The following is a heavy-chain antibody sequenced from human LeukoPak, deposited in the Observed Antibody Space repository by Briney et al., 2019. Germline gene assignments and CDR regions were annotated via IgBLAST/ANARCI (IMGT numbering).Heavy chain of an antibody. CDR1: GFTFSVSV. V-gene: IGHV3-73*01. Sequence: PGGSLKLPCGASGFTFSVSVIHWVGQASGKGLEWVARIKTKAESYATAYVASVKGRFTISRDDSKNTAYLQMASQMTSHRAMDSGTRLSGGNSDSYYYCLDVWGQGTTVTVSS. J-gene: IGHJ6*02. CDR2: IKTKAESYAT. CDR3: TRLSGGNSDSYYYCLDV. D-gene: IGHD4-23*01.